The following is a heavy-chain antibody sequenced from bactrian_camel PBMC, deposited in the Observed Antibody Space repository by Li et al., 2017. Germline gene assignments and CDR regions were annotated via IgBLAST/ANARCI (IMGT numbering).Heavy chain of an antibody. Sequence: DVQLVESGGGSLQAGGSLRLSCAAFGYRNTRKCIGWFRQAPGKEREGVASIYSGGGNTYYADSVKGRFTISRDNAKNTVYVQMNALKPEDAGLYYCTTSLNMLSNGFGYWGQGTQVTVS. CDR2: IYSGGGNT. J-gene: IGHJ6*01. V-gene: IGHV3S40*01. CDR3: TTSLNMLSNGFGY. CDR1: GYRNTRKC.